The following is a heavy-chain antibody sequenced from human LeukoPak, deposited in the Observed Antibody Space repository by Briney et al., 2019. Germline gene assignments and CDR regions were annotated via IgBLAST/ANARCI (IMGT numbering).Heavy chain of an antibody. CDR2: MNPNSGNT. CDR1: GYTFTSYD. D-gene: IGHD2-2*01. Sequence: GASVNVSCKASGYTFTSYDINWVRQATGQGLEWMGWMNPNSGNTGYAQKFQGRVTMTRNTSISTAYMELSSLRSEDTAVYYCARIIGYCSSTSCYAGDYWGQGTLVTVSS. J-gene: IGHJ4*02. CDR3: ARIIGYCSSTSCYAGDY. V-gene: IGHV1-8*01.